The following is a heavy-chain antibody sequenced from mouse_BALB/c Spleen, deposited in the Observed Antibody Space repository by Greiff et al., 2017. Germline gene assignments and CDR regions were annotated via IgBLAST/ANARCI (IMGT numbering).Heavy chain of an antibody. D-gene: IGHD2-1*01. J-gene: IGHJ4*01. V-gene: IGHV5-6*02. CDR2: ISSGGSYT. CDR3: ARLYGNYGDY. CDR1: GFTFSSYG. Sequence: DVKLVASGGDLVKPGGSLKLSCAASGFTFSSYGMSWVRQTPDKRLEWVATISSGGSYTYYPDSVKGRFTISSDNAKNTLYLQMSSLKSEDTAMYYCARLYGNYGDYWGQGTSVTVSS.